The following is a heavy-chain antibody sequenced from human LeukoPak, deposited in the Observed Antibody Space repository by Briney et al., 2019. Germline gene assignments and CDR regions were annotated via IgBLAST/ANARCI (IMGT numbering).Heavy chain of an antibody. V-gene: IGHV1-8*01. CDR3: ARAIAAAGPSYYYGMDV. D-gene: IGHD6-13*01. CDR1: GYTFTSYD. J-gene: IGHJ6*02. Sequence: VASVKVSCKASGYTFTSYDINWVRQATGQGLEWMGWMNPNSGNTGYAQKFQGRVTMTRNTSISTAYMELSSLRSEDTAVYYCARAIAAAGPSYYYGMDVWGQGTTVTVSS. CDR2: MNPNSGNT.